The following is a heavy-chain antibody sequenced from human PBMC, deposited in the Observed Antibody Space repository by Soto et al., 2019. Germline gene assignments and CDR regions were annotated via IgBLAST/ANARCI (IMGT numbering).Heavy chain of an antibody. Sequence: GGSLRLSCAASGFTFTDYSMSWIRQAPGKGLEWLAFIDSRGRTLSYADSVKGRFTISRDNAKNSLYLQMHSLRADDTAVYYCARQAARNYIDSWGQXDVVTVSS. D-gene: IGHD6-6*01. CDR2: IDSRGRTL. J-gene: IGHJ4*02. CDR3: ARQAARNYIDS. V-gene: IGHV3-11*01. CDR1: GFTFTDYS.